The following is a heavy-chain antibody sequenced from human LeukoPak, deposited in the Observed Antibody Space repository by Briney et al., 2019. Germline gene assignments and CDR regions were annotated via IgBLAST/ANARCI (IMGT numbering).Heavy chain of an antibody. CDR3: AKAPAGVIANDAFDI. CDR2: ISSSSSYI. Sequence: PGGSLRLSCAASGFTFSSYSMNWVRQAPGKGLEWVSSISSSSSYIYYADSVKGRFTISRDNAKNSLYLQMNSLRAEDTAVYYCAKAPAGVIANDAFDIWGQGTMVTVSS. V-gene: IGHV3-21*01. D-gene: IGHD2-21*01. CDR1: GFTFSSYS. J-gene: IGHJ3*02.